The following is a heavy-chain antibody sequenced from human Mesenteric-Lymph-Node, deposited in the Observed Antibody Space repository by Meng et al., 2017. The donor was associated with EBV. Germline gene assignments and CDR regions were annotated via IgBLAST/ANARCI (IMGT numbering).Heavy chain of an antibody. Sequence: EILLVESGGGLVQPGGSLRLSCAASGFTFNIYWMDWVRQPPGKGLVWVSRINSDGSMTNYADSVKGRFTISRDNAKNTLYLQMNSLRAEDTAVYYCARDLNAHFDYWGQGTLVTVSS. CDR3: ARDLNAHFDY. V-gene: IGHV3-74*01. CDR1: GFTFNIYW. D-gene: IGHD2-2*01. CDR2: INSDGSMT. J-gene: IGHJ4*02.